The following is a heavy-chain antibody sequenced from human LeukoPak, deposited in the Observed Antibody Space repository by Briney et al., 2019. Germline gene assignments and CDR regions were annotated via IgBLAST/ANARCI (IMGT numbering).Heavy chain of an antibody. CDR1: RGTFSSYA. CDR3: ARAGYCSSTSCYDAFDI. D-gene: IGHD2-2*01. Sequence: SVKVSCKASRGTFSSYAISWVRQAPGQGLEWMGGIIPIFGTANYAQKFQGRVTITADESTSTAYMELSSLRSEDTAVYYCARAGYCSSTSCYDAFDIWGQGTMVTVSS. CDR2: IIPIFGTA. J-gene: IGHJ3*02. V-gene: IGHV1-69*13.